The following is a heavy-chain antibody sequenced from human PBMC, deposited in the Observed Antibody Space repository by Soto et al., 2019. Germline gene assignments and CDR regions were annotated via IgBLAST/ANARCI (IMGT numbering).Heavy chain of an antibody. CDR1: GFTFSSYG. CDR3: AKPSVTTWFDP. V-gene: IGHV3-30*18. J-gene: IGHJ5*02. D-gene: IGHD4-17*01. CDR2: ISYDGSNK. Sequence: QVQLVESGGGVVQPGRSLRLSCAASGFTFSSYGMHWVRQAPGKGLEWVAVISYDGSNKYYADSVKGRFTISRDNSKNTLYLQINSLRAEDTAVYYCAKPSVTTWFDPWGQGTLVTVSS.